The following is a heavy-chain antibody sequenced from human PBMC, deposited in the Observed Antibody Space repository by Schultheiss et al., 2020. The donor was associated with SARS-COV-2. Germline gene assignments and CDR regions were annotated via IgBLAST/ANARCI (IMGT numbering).Heavy chain of an antibody. D-gene: IGHD6-19*01. J-gene: IGHJ5*02. V-gene: IGHV4-39*01. CDR2: IYYSGST. CDR1: GGSISSSSYY. CDR3: ARAASVTVADNWFDP. Sequence: SETLSLTCTVSGGSISSSSYYWGWIRQPPGKGLEWIGSIYYSGSTYYNPSLKSRVTISVDTSKNQFSLKLSSVTAADTAVYYCARAASVTVADNWFDPWGQGTLVTVSS.